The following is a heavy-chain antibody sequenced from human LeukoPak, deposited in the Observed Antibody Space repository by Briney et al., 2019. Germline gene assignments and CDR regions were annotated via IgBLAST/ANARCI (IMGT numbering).Heavy chain of an antibody. D-gene: IGHD3-22*01. CDR2: IRYDGSNK. Sequence: GGSLRLSCAASGFTFSSYGMHWVRQAPGKGLEWVAFIRYDGSNKYYADSVKGRFTISRDNSKNTLYLQMNSLRAEDTAVYYCAKGDNAYYYDSSGQTYWGQGTLVTVSS. CDR1: GFTFSSYG. J-gene: IGHJ4*02. V-gene: IGHV3-30*02. CDR3: AKGDNAYYYDSSGQTY.